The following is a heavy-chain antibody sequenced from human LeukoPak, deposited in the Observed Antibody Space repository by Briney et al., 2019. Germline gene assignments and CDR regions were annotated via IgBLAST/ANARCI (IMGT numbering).Heavy chain of an antibody. J-gene: IGHJ6*02. V-gene: IGHV5-51*01. CDR3: ARLPRYCSSTSRYKHYYYYYGMDV. CDR2: IYPGDSGT. D-gene: IGHD2-2*02. CDR1: GYSFTSYW. Sequence: GESLKISCKGSGYSFTSYWIGWVRQMPGKGLEWMGIIYPGDSGTRYSPSFQGQVTISADKSISTAYLQWSSLKASDTAMYYCARLPRYCSSTSRYKHYYYYYGMDVWGQGTTVTVSS.